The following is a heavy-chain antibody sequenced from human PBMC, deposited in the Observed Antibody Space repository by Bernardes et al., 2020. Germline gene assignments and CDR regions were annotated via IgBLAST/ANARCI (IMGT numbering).Heavy chain of an antibody. CDR2: IYYSGST. Sequence: SETLSLTCTVSGGSISSSSYYWGWIRQPPGKGLEWIGSIYYSGSTYYNPSLKSRVTISVDTSKNQFSLKLSSVTAADTAVYYCARHEVGYYGSGSYLGWFDPWGQGTLVTVSS. CDR1: GGSISSSSYY. J-gene: IGHJ5*02. D-gene: IGHD3-10*01. V-gene: IGHV4-39*01. CDR3: ARHEVGYYGSGSYLGWFDP.